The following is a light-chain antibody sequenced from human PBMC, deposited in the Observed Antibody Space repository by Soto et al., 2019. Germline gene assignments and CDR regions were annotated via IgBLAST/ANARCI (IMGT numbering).Light chain of an antibody. J-gene: IGKJ5*01. CDR2: AAS. CDR3: RQRHFVPPIT. Sequence: VLTQSPSTLSLYPGDRATLSCRASLSVNSYLAWYHQKPGQAPRLVIYAASTRAPGIPARFSSSGSGADFSRTISSRVPDEDAVYYCRQRHFVPPITFGQGTRLEI. CDR1: LSVNSY. V-gene: IGKV3-11*01.